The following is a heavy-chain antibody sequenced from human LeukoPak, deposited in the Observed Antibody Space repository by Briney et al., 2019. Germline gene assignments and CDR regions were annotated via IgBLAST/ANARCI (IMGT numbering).Heavy chain of an antibody. CDR3: AKDIRSSGWSAFDP. Sequence: GRSLRLSCAASGFTFDDYAMHWVRQAPGKGLEWVPGIGWNSGSIGYVDSVKGRFTISRDNAKNSLYLQMNSLRAEDTALYYCAKDIRSSGWSAFDPWGQGTLVTVSS. CDR2: IGWNSGSI. CDR1: GFTFDDYA. V-gene: IGHV3-9*01. D-gene: IGHD6-19*01. J-gene: IGHJ5*02.